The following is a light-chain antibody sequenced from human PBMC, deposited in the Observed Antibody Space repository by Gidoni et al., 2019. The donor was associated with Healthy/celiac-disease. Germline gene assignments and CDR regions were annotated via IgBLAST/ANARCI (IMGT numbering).Light chain of an antibody. Sequence: IVLTQSPGTLSLSPGERATLSCRASQSVSDNYLAWYQQTPGQSPRLPVYGAANRATAIPDRFTGSGSGTDFTLTIDRLEPDDLAVYYCQQYADSATTFGPGTKVEIK. CDR3: QQYADSATT. CDR2: GAA. CDR1: QSVSDNY. V-gene: IGKV3-20*01. J-gene: IGKJ3*01.